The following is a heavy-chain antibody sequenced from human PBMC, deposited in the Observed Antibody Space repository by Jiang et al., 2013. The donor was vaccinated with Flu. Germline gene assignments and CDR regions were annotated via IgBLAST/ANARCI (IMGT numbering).Heavy chain of an antibody. V-gene: IGHV1-69*01. CDR3: ARQDIVVVPAAIHTYYYYGMDV. CDR2: IIPIFGTA. CDR1: GGTFSSYA. Sequence: SGAEVKKPGSSVKVSCKASGGTFSSYAISWVRQAPGQGLEWMGGIIPIFGTANYAQKFQGRVTITADESTSTAYMELSSLRSEDTAVYYCARQDIVVVPAAIHTYYYYGMDVWGQGTTVTVSS. D-gene: IGHD2-2*01. J-gene: IGHJ6*02.